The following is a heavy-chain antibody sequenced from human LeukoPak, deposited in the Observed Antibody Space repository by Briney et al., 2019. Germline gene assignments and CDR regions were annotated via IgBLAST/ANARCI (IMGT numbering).Heavy chain of an antibody. CDR2: ISGSGGST. D-gene: IGHD3-3*01. CDR3: AKEGVITIFGVVIGNFDY. Sequence: PRGSLRRSSAASGFTCSSYAMSWISQAPWKGLEWLSAISGSGGSTYDSAFLKGRFTISRENSKNTLYLQMNSLRAEDTAVYYCAKEGVITIFGVVIGNFDYWGQGTLVTVS. CDR1: GFTCSSYA. J-gene: IGHJ4*02. V-gene: IGHV3-23*01.